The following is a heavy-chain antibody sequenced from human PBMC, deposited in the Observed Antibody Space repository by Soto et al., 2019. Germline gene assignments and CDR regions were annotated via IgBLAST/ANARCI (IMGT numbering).Heavy chain of an antibody. CDR2: IYYSGST. V-gene: IGHV4-31*03. CDR3: ARAMVRGVITPYHYYMDV. Sequence: QVQLQESGPGLVKPSQTLSLTCTFSGGSISSGGYYWSWIRQHPWKGLEWIGYIYYSGSTYYNPSLKSRVTISVDTSKNQFSLKLSSVTAADTAVYYCARAMVRGVITPYHYYMDVWGKGTTVPVSS. CDR1: GGSISSGGYY. D-gene: IGHD3-10*01. J-gene: IGHJ6*03.